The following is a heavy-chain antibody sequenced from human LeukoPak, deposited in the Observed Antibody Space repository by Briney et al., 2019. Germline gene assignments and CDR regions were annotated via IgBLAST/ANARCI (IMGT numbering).Heavy chain of an antibody. CDR1: GYTFTSYY. D-gene: IGHD1-26*01. Sequence: ASVKVSCKASGYTFTSYYMHWVRQAPGQGLEWMGIINPSGGSTSYAQKFQGRVTMTRDTSTSTVYMELSSLRSEDTAVYYCVRDRELRPFDYWGQGTLVTVSS. J-gene: IGHJ4*02. CDR3: VRDRELRPFDY. CDR2: INPSGGST. V-gene: IGHV1-46*01.